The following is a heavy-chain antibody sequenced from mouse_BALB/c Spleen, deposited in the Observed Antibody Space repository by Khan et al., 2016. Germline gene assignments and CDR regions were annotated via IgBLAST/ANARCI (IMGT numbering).Heavy chain of an antibody. V-gene: IGHV1-7*01. CDR1: GYTFTSYW. D-gene: IGHD2-10*02. CDR3: ARKYGNYFDY. CDR2: INPSTGYT. Sequence: QVQLQQSGAELAKPGASVKMSCKASGYTFTSYWMHWVKQRPGQGLEWIGYINPSTGYTEYNQKFKDKATLTADKSYSTAYMQLGSLTSEDSAGYYCARKYGNYFDYWGQGTTLTVSS. J-gene: IGHJ2*01.